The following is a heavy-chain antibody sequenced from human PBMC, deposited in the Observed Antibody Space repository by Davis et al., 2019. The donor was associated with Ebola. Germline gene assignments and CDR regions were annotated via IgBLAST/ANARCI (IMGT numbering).Heavy chain of an antibody. V-gene: IGHV1-18*01. J-gene: IGHJ6*02. Sequence: AASVKVSCKASGYTFTSYGISWVRQAPGQGLEWMGWISAYNGNTNYAQKFQGRVTMTRDTSTSTVYMELSSLRSEDTAVYYCARGVIAARLHVNGMDVWGQGTTVTVSS. D-gene: IGHD6-6*01. CDR1: GYTFTSYG. CDR2: ISAYNGNT. CDR3: ARGVIAARLHVNGMDV.